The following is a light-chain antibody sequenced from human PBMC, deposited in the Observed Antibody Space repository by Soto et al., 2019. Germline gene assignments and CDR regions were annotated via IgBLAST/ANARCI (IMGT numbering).Light chain of an antibody. CDR2: DAS. V-gene: IGKV1-5*01. J-gene: IGKJ1*01. CDR1: QTISGW. CDR3: QQYKSYPWT. Sequence: DIQMTQSPSTLSASVGDGVTITCRASQTISGWLAWYQQRPGKAPKLLISDASSLRSGVPSRFSGSGSGTEFTLTISSLQPDDFGSYYCQQYKSYPWTLGHGTTVEV.